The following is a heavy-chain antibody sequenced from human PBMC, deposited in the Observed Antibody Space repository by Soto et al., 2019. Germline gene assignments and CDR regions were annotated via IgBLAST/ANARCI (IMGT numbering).Heavy chain of an antibody. CDR1: GYTFSTYG. J-gene: IGHJ4*02. D-gene: IGHD6-6*01. CDR2: NRPYTGHT. CDR3: AISARPGFYYFDS. Sequence: QIQLVQSGAEVKKPGASVKVSCKASGYTFSTYGLSWVRQAPGQGLEWMGWNRPYTGHTNFAPKFQCRVTVTADPSTDTAYMELRSLRADDTAVYYCAISARPGFYYFDSWGQGAQVIVPS. V-gene: IGHV1-18*04.